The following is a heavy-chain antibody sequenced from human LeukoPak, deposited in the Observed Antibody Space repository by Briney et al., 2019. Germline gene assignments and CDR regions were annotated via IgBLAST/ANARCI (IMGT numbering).Heavy chain of an antibody. D-gene: IGHD5-18*01. CDR1: GFTFSNYS. J-gene: IGHJ4*02. Sequence: GGSLRLSCAASGFTFSNYSMNWVRQAPGKGLEWVSGMYSESSTSYADSVKGRFTISRDNSKNTLSLQMNSLRVEDTAVYYCARATGGYGYGLWGQGTLVTVSS. V-gene: IGHV3-53*01. CDR3: ARATGGYGYGL. CDR2: MYSESST.